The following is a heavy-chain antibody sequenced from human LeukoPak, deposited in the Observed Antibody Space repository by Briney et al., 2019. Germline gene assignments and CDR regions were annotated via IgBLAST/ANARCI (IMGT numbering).Heavy chain of an antibody. J-gene: IGHJ4*02. Sequence: GGSLRLSCAASGFTFSSYGMSWVRQAPGKGLEWVSDISGSGGSTYYADSVKGRFTISRDNSKNTLYLQINSLRAEDTAVYYCAKDATPYYYGSGSYDLYWGQGTLVTVSS. V-gene: IGHV3-23*01. CDR2: ISGSGGST. CDR3: AKDATPYYYGSGSYDLY. D-gene: IGHD3-10*01. CDR1: GFTFSSYG.